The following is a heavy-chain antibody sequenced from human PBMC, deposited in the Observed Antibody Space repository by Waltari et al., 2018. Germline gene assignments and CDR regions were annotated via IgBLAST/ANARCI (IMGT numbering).Heavy chain of an antibody. J-gene: IGHJ5*02. D-gene: IGHD4-4*01. CDR2: IYPGDSDT. CDR1: GFSFTSYY. V-gene: IGHV5-51*01. Sequence: EVQLVQSGAEVKEPGQSLRISCKGSGFSFTSYYIGWVRQRPGKGLEWMGIIYPGDSDTRYSPSFQGQVSISADKSISTAYLQWSSPKASDTAIYYCARRYSNNGAWYDPWGQGTLVTVSS. CDR3: ARRYSNNGAWYDP.